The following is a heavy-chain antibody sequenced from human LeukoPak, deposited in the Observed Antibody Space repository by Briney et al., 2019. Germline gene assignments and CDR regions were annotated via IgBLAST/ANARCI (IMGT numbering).Heavy chain of an antibody. CDR3: AKGYCSSTSCYRYFDY. J-gene: IGHJ4*02. V-gene: IGHV3-43D*03. CDR2: ISWDGGST. CDR1: GFTFDDYA. Sequence: GGSLRLSCAAAGFTFDDYAMHWVRQAPGKGLEWVSLISWDGGSTYYADSVKGRFTISRDNSKNSLYLQMNSLRAEDTALYYCAKGYCSSTSCYRYFDYWGQGTLVTVSS. D-gene: IGHD2-2*01.